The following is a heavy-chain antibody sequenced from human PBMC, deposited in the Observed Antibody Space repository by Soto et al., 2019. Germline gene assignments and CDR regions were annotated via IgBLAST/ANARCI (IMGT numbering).Heavy chain of an antibody. CDR2: ISGSGGST. V-gene: IGHV3-23*01. CDR3: AKGSGSYYYYGMDV. J-gene: IGHJ6*02. CDR1: GFTFSSYA. Sequence: GSLRLSCAASGFTFSSYAMSWVRQAPGKGLEWVSAISGSGGSTYYADSVKGRFTISRGNSKNTLYLQMNSLRAEDTAVYYCAKGSGSYYYYGMDVWGQGTTVTVSS. D-gene: IGHD3-10*01.